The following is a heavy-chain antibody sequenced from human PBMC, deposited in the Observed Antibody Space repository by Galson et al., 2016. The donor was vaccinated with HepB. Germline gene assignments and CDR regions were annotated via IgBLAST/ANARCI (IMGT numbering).Heavy chain of an antibody. J-gene: IGHJ4*02. D-gene: IGHD3-16*01. V-gene: IGHV3-23*01. CDR1: GFTFSSYA. Sequence: SLRLSCAASGFTFSSYAMSWVRQAPGKGLEWVSAISGSGGSTYYADSVKGRFTISRDNSKNTLYLQMNSLRADEPAVYYCARDVGAFDPNFDYWGQGTLFTVSS. CDR2: ISGSGGST. CDR3: ARDVGAFDPNFDY.